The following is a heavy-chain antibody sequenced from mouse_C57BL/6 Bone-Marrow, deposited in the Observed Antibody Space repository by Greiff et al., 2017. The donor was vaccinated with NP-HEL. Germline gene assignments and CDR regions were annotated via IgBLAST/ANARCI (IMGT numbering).Heavy chain of an antibody. V-gene: IGHV1-80*01. CDR3: ARGAY. CDR1: GYAFSSYW. CDR2: LHPGDGDT. J-gene: IGHJ3*01. Sequence: VQLQQPGAELVKPGASVKISCKASGYAFSSYWMNWVKQRPGQGLEWIGQLHPGDGDTNYNGKFKDKASLTADKSSSTAYMQLSSLTSEDSAVYFGARGAYWGRGTLVTVSA.